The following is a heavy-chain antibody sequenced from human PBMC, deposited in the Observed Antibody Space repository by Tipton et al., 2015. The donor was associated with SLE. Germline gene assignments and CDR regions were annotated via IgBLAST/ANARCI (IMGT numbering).Heavy chain of an antibody. Sequence: LRLSCTVSGGSITGYHWSWIRQPPGKGLEWIGYVYYTGRTNYDPSLRSRVTMSADTSRNQFSLRLSSVTAADTAIYYCARGGIYHDDSGNFDYWGQGTLVTASS. J-gene: IGHJ4*02. CDR1: GGSITGYH. V-gene: IGHV4-59*01. CDR3: ARGGIYHDDSGNFDY. D-gene: IGHD3-22*01. CDR2: VYYTGRT.